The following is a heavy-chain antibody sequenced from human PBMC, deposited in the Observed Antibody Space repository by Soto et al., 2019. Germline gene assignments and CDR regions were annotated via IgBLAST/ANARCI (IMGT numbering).Heavy chain of an antibody. CDR2: IIPIFGTA. Sequence: QVQLVQSGAEVKKPGSSVKVSCKASGGTFRSYAISWVRQAPGQGLEWMGGIIPIFGTANYAQKFQGRVTITPDESTRTAYMELSSLGSEDTAVYYWARDRATVSAPYYYYGMAVWGRGTTVTVSS. CDR3: ARDRATVSAPYYYYGMAV. CDR1: GGTFRSYA. J-gene: IGHJ6*02. V-gene: IGHV1-69*01. D-gene: IGHD4-17*01.